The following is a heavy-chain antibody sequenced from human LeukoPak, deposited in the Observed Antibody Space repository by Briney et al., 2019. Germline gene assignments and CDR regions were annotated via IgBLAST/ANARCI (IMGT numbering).Heavy chain of an antibody. CDR1: GFTFTTYA. J-gene: IGHJ4*02. CDR3: AKASAFYFDTSGYPIPHYYDF. Sequence: GGSLRLSCSASGFTFTTYAMTWVRQPPGKGLEWVSGISGTGDTTSYADSVKGRFTISRDNSRNTLFLQMNSLRAEDTAIYYCAKASAFYFDTSGYPIPHYYDFWGQGTLVTVSA. V-gene: IGHV3-23*01. CDR2: ISGTGDTT. D-gene: IGHD3-22*01.